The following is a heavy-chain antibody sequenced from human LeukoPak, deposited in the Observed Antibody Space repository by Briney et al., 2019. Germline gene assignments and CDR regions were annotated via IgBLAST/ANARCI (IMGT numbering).Heavy chain of an antibody. J-gene: IGHJ4*02. D-gene: IGHD2-21*01. CDR3: TRGGGGSFPHY. CDR1: GFTFSSYS. Sequence: GGSLRLSCAASGFTFSSYSMDWVRQPAGKGLEWVSDIYSGGSTYYADAVKGRFTSYRDNSKNTLYLQMKSLRAGDTAVYYCTRGGGGSFPHYWGEGTLVTVSS. CDR2: IYSGGST. V-gene: IGHV3-53*01.